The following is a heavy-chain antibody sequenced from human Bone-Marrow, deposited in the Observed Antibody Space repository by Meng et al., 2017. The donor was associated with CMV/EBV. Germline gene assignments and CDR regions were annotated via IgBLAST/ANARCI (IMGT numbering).Heavy chain of an antibody. Sequence: ASVKVSCKASGYTFTGYYMHWVRQAPGQGLEWMGWINPNSGSTNYAQKFQGRVTMTRDTSTSTAYMELSRLKSDDTAVYYCAIKVGATYYFDYWGQGTLVTVSS. D-gene: IGHD1-26*01. CDR2: INPNSGST. V-gene: IGHV1-2*02. CDR3: AIKVGATYYFDY. CDR1: GYTFTGYY. J-gene: IGHJ4*02.